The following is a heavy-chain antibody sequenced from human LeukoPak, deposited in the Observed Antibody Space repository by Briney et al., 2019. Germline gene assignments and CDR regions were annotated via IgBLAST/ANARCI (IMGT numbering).Heavy chain of an antibody. CDR2: ISGSGGST. D-gene: IGHD3-9*01. CDR1: GFTFSSYA. J-gene: IGHJ4*02. CDR3: ATDYDILTGFRSPAGSH. Sequence: GGSLRLSCAASGFTFSSYAMSWVRQAPGKGLEWVSAISGSGGSTYYADSVKGRFTISRDNSKDTLYLQMNSLRAEDTAVYYCATDYDILTGFRSPAGSHWGQGTLVTVSS. V-gene: IGHV3-23*01.